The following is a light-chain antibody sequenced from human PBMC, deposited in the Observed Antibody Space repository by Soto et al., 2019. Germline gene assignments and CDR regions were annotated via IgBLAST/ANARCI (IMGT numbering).Light chain of an antibody. J-gene: IGKJ1*01. CDR2: GTS. CDR3: QQYDRLPWT. CDR1: QSVSSSY. Sequence: EIVLTQSPGTLSLSPGERATLSYRASQSVSSSYLAWYQQKPGQAPRLLIYGTSKRATGIPDRFSGSGSGTDFTLTISRLEPEDFAVYYCQQYDRLPWTFGQGTKVEIK. V-gene: IGKV3-20*01.